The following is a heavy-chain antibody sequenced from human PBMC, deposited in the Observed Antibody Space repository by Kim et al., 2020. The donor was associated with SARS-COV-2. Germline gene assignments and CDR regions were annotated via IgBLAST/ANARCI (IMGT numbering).Heavy chain of an antibody. Sequence: ASVKVSCKASGYTFTSYYMHWVRQAPGQGLEWMGIINPSGGSTSYAQKFQGRVTMTRDTSTSTVYMELSSLRSEDTAVYYCARDRSYDSSGYGAFDIWGQGTMVTVSS. CDR1: GYTFTSYY. CDR3: ARDRSYDSSGYGAFDI. V-gene: IGHV1-46*01. D-gene: IGHD3-22*01. J-gene: IGHJ3*02. CDR2: INPSGGST.